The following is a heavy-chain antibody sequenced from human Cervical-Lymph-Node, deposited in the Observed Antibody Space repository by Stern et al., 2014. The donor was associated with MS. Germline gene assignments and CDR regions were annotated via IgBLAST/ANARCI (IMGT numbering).Heavy chain of an antibody. CDR1: GFTFSNFS. CDR2: IRSAENPR. J-gene: IGHJ4*02. CDR3: ARDLAYAFDY. Sequence: QLVQSGGGLVQPGGSLRLSCAASGFTFSNFSVNWVRQAPGKGLEWLSYIRSAENPRHYADSVKGRFTISTDNARNSLYLQMDSLRAEDTGVYFCARDLAYAFDYWGLGTLVTVSS. V-gene: IGHV3-48*01. D-gene: IGHD4-17*01.